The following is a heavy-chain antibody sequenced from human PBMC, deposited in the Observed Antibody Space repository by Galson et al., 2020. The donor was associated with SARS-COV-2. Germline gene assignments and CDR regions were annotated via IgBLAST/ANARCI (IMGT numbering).Heavy chain of an antibody. Sequence: SETLSLTCTVSGGSISSSSYYWGWIRQPPGKGLEWIGSIYYSGSTYYNPSLKSRVTISVDTSKNQFSLKLNSVTAADTAVYYCARGASGSYGYYYYMDVWGKGTTVTVSS. J-gene: IGHJ6*03. CDR2: IYYSGST. V-gene: IGHV4-39*07. D-gene: IGHD1-26*01. CDR3: ARGASGSYGYYYYMDV. CDR1: GGSISSSSYY.